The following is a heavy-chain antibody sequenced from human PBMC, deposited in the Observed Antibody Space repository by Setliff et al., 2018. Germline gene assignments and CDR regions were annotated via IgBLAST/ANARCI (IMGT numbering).Heavy chain of an antibody. V-gene: IGHV4-39*07. D-gene: IGHD5-12*01. J-gene: IGHJ6*02. CDR1: GDSISSTYYY. CDR2: ISFGGNT. CDR3: ARDQWVRSPPLYFSYSMDV. Sequence: PSETLSLTCTVSGDSISSTYYYWGWIRQPPGKGLEWIGSISFGGNTYYNPSLKSRVTISLDTSKNQFSLKLNSVTAADTAVYSCARDQWVRSPPLYFSYSMDVWGQGTTVTVSS.